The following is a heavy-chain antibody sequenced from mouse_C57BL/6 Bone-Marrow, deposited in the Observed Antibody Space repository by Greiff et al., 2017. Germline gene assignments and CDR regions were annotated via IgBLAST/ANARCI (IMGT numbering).Heavy chain of an antibody. CDR1: GYTFTSYW. D-gene: IGHD1-1*01. CDR2: IDPSDSYT. Sequence: QVQLQQPGAELVMPGASVKLSCKASGYTFTSYWMHWVKQRPGQGLEWIGEIDPSDSYTNYNQNVKGKSTLTVDKSSSTAYMQLSSLTSEDSAVYYCARSFYYYGSSCAMDYWGQGTSVTVSS. CDR3: ARSFYYYGSSCAMDY. J-gene: IGHJ4*01. V-gene: IGHV1-69*01.